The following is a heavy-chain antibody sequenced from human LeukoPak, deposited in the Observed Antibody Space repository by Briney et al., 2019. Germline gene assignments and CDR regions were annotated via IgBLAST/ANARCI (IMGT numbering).Heavy chain of an antibody. J-gene: IGHJ4*02. CDR3: ASFSSGLNYDFWSGPFDY. D-gene: IGHD3-3*01. Sequence: PGGSLRLSCAASGFTFSDYYMSWIRQAPGKGLEWFSYISSSSSYTNYADSVKGRFTISRDNAKNSLYLQMNSRRAEDTAVYYCASFSSGLNYDFWSGPFDYWGQGTLVTVSS. CDR1: GFTFSDYY. V-gene: IGHV3-11*06. CDR2: ISSSSSYT.